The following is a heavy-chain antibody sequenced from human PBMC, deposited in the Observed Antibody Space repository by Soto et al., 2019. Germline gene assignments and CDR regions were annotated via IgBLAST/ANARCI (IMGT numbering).Heavy chain of an antibody. CDR3: VRDHIWSFDY. Sequence: GGSLRLSCASSGFTFSSYTMNLVRQAPGKGLEWVSYISLSGSDMYYAGSVKGRFTISRDNAKNSLSLQMNSLRAEDTAVYYCVRDHIWSFDYWGQGTPVTVS. CDR2: ISLSGSDM. V-gene: IGHV3-48*01. J-gene: IGHJ4*02. D-gene: IGHD3-10*01. CDR1: GFTFSSYT.